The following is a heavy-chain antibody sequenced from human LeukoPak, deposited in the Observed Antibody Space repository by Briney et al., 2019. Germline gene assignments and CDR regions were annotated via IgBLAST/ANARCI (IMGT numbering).Heavy chain of an antibody. CDR1: GLTLSNFG. CDR3: ANQKLSGSNLPGY. CDR2: IKFDGSET. Sequence: PGGSLRLSCIASGLTLSNFGMHWFRQAPGKGLEWVAFIKFDGSETKYAASVKGRFTISRDNFKNTLSLQMNTLRLEDTAVYYCANQKLSGSNLPGYRGQGIMVTVST. V-gene: IGHV3-30*02. D-gene: IGHD3-10*01. J-gene: IGHJ4*02.